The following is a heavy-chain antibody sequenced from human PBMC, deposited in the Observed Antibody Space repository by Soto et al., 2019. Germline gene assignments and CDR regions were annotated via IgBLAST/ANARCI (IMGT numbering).Heavy chain of an antibody. V-gene: IGHV1-3*05. CDR3: ARAVAVPADFDY. J-gene: IGHJ4*02. Sequence: QVQLVQSGAEEKKPGASVKVSCKASGYTFTAYAMHWVRQAPGQRLEWMGWINAGNGNTKYSQKFQGRVTITRDTSASTAYTERSSLRSEDTAVYSCARAVAVPADFDYWGQGTLVTVSS. CDR1: GYTFTAYA. D-gene: IGHD6-19*01. CDR2: INAGNGNT.